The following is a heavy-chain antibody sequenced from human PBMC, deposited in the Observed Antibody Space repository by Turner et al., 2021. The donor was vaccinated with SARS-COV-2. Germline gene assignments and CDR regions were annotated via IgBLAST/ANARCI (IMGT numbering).Heavy chain of an antibody. CDR1: GGSISSSSYY. V-gene: IGHV4-39*01. Sequence: QLQLQESGPGLVKPSETLSLTCTVSGGSISSSSYYWGWIRQPPGKGLEWIGNIFYSGSTYYNPSLKSRVTISVDTSKNQFSLKLSSVTAADTAVYYCARLMGTAMDYYGMDVWGQGTTVTVSS. CDR2: IFYSGST. D-gene: IGHD5-18*01. J-gene: IGHJ6*02. CDR3: ARLMGTAMDYYGMDV.